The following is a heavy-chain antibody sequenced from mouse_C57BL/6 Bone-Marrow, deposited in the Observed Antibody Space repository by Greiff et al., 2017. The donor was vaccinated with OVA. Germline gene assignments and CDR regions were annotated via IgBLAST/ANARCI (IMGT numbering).Heavy chain of an antibody. CDR1: GFTFNTYA. J-gene: IGHJ4*01. V-gene: IGHV10-3*01. CDR2: IRSKSSNYAT. CDR3: VREGYYGQLRAMDY. D-gene: IGHD2-1*01. Sequence: EVQLVESGGGLVQPKGSLKLSCAASGFTFNTYAMHWVRQAPGKGLEWVARIRSKSSNYATYYADSVKDRFTISRDDSQSMLYLQMNNLKTEDTAMYDWVREGYYGQLRAMDYWGQGTSVTVSS.